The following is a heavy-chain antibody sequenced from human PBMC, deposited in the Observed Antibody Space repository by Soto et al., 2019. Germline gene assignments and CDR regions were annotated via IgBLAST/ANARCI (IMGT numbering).Heavy chain of an antibody. D-gene: IGHD6-6*01. CDR2: INAGSGNT. V-gene: IGHV1-8*02. CDR1: GYTFTSYA. CDR3: ARPYSSSSIGLDY. J-gene: IGHJ4*02. Sequence: GASVKVSCKASGYTFTSYAIHWVRQAPGQRLEWMGWINAGSGNTGYAQKFQGRVTMTRNTSISTAYMELSSLRSEDTAVYYCARPYSSSSIGLDYWGQGTLVTVSS.